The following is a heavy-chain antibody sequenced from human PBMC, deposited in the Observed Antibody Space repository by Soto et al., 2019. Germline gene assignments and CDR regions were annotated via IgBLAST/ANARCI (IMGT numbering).Heavy chain of an antibody. V-gene: IGHV4-31*01. CDR1: GYSITAGGYY. Sequence: SETLSLTCFVSGYSITAGGYYWSWIRHHPGKGLEWIGSFYSSGSIIYNPSLRSQVSISGDTSSNQFSMSLTSVTAADTARYYCARMYSSGSGWFHPWGQGTLVTVSS. D-gene: IGHD6-19*01. CDR2: FYSSGSI. CDR3: ARMYSSGSGWFHP. J-gene: IGHJ5*02.